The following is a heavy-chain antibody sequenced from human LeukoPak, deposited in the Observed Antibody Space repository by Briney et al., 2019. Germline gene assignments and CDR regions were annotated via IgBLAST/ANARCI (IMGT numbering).Heavy chain of an antibody. CDR1: GYTFTGQY. D-gene: IGHD3-16*01. Sequence: EASVKVSCKTSGYTFTGQYLHWVRQAPGQGLEWMGWINTNRGGTKSAQKFQGRVIMTRDTSISTAYMELRSLSSDDTAVYYGARGRQLHLGELFPFAEFFQPWGQGTLVTVFS. CDR2: INTNRGGT. CDR3: ARGRQLHLGELFPFAEFFQP. J-gene: IGHJ1*01. V-gene: IGHV1-2*02.